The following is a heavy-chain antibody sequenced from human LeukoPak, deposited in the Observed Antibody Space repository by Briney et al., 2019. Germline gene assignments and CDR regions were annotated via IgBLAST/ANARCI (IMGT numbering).Heavy chain of an antibody. CDR1: GGTFSSYA. CDR3: ARGPPRGALGILTTYYYYYMDV. V-gene: IGHV1-69*13. J-gene: IGHJ6*03. CDR2: IIPIFGTA. Sequence: ASVKVSCKASGGTFSSYAISWVRQAPGQGLEWMGGIIPIFGTANYAQKFQGRVTITADESTSTAYMELSSLRSEDTAVYYCARGPPRGALGILTTYYYYYMDVWGKGTTVTISS. D-gene: IGHD3-9*01.